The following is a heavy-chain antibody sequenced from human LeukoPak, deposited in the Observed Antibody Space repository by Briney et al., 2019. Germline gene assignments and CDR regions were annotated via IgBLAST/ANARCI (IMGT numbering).Heavy chain of an antibody. Sequence: GGSLRLSCAASGFTFSSYSMNWVRQAPGKGLEWVSSISSSSSYIYYADSVKGRFTISRDNAKNSLYLQMNSLRAEDTAVYYCARSGYNWNDVIYFDYWGQGTLVTLSS. V-gene: IGHV3-21*01. CDR1: GFTFSSYS. CDR2: ISSSSSYI. J-gene: IGHJ4*02. CDR3: ARSGYNWNDVIYFDY. D-gene: IGHD1-1*01.